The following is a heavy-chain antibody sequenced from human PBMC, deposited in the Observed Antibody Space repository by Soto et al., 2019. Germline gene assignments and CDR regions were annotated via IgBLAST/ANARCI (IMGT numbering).Heavy chain of an antibody. Sequence: SETLSLTCAVSGASINSGDWWSWVRLPPGKGLEWIGEIFHNGMTNYNPSLKSRVTISVDKSQSQVSLDLTSVTAADTAIYYCTAHFGLGYTLHYWGQGTLVTVSS. CDR3: TAHFGLGYTLHY. CDR2: IFHNGMT. J-gene: IGHJ4*02. CDR1: GASINSGDW. V-gene: IGHV4-4*02. D-gene: IGHD2-15*01.